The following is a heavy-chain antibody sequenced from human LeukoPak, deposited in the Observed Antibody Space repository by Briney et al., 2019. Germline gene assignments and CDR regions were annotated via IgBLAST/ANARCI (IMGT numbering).Heavy chain of an antibody. CDR3: ARGMTLRITMIVVDDAFDI. V-gene: IGHV1-2*02. D-gene: IGHD3-22*01. CDR1: GYTFTDYF. J-gene: IGHJ3*02. CDR2: INPNSGGT. Sequence: ASVKVSCKASGYTFTDYFLHWVRQAPGQGLEWLGWINPNSGGTNYAQKFQGRVTMTRDTSISTAYMELSRLRSDDTAVYYCARGMTLRITMIVVDDAFDIWGQGTMVTVSS.